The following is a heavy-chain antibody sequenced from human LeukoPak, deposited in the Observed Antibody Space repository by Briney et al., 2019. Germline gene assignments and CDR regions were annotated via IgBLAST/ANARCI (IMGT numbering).Heavy chain of an antibody. Sequence: PGGSLRLSCAASGFTFNTCAMSWVRQGPGKGLEWVSGVSGSGSNTYYADSVKGRFTISRDNSKNTLYLEMNSLRAEDTAVYYCARDRCGDICFYGLDVWGQGTTVSVSS. J-gene: IGHJ6*02. D-gene: IGHD2-21*01. V-gene: IGHV3-23*01. CDR1: GFTFNTCA. CDR2: VSGSGSNT. CDR3: ARDRCGDICFYGLDV.